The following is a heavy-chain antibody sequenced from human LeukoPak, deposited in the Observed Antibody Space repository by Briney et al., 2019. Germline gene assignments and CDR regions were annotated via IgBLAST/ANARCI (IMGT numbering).Heavy chain of an antibody. CDR3: ARVYLNYYDSSGYMDV. CDR2: INAGNGNT. J-gene: IGHJ6*03. CDR1: GYTFTSYA. Sequence: ASVKVSCKASGYTFTSYAMHWVRQAPGQRLEWMGWINAGNGNTKYSQEFQGRVTITRDTSASTAYMELRSLRSDDTAVYYCARVYLNYYDSSGYMDVWGKGTTVTVSS. V-gene: IGHV1-3*01. D-gene: IGHD3-22*01.